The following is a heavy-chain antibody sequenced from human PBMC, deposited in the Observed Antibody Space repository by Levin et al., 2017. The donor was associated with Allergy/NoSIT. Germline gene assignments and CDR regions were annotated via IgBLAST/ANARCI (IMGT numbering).Heavy chain of an antibody. D-gene: IGHD3-3*01. CDR1: GFTFSSYA. CDR3: AKAHRGDYDFWRGYYWDTTTYYFDY. CDR2: ISGSGGST. J-gene: IGHJ4*02. V-gene: IGHV3-23*01. Sequence: SGGSLRLSCAASGFTFSSYAMSWVRQAPGKGLEWVSAISGSGGSTYYADSVKGRFTISRDNSKNTLYLQMNSLRAEDTAVYYCAKAHRGDYDFWRGYYWDTTTYYFDYWGQGTLVTVSS.